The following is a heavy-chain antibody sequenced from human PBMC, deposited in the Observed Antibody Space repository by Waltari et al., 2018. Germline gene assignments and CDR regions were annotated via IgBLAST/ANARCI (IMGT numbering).Heavy chain of an antibody. CDR1: GYSFTGSF. Sequence: QVQLVQSGAEVKKPGASVTVSCKASGYSFTGSFIHWLRQAPGQGLEWMGWINPKSGDTSYAQNFQGRVTMTRDTSISTVYMDLSRLTSDDTAVFYCARGGLMDCFDSWGQGTLVTVSS. CDR2: INPKSGDT. J-gene: IGHJ4*02. CDR3: ARGGLMDCFDS. V-gene: IGHV1-2*02. D-gene: IGHD2-8*01.